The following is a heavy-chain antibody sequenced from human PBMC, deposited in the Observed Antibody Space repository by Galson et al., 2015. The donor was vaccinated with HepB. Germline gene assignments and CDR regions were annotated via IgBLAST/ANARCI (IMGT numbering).Heavy chain of an antibody. CDR1: GFPLRSHA. CDR3: AKDCSGGSCLDY. D-gene: IGHD2-15*01. Sequence: SLRLSCAASGFPLRSHAMSWVRQAPGKGLEWVSAISGSGGSTYYAHSVKGRFTISRDNSKNTLYLQMNSLRAEDTAVYYCAKDCSGGSCLDYWGQGTLVTVSS. J-gene: IGHJ4*02. CDR2: ISGSGGST. V-gene: IGHV3-23*01.